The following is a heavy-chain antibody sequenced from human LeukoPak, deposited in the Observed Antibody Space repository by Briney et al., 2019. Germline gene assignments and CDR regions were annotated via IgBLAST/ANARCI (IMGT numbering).Heavy chain of an antibody. J-gene: IGHJ3*02. CDR3: ARHRLPRVYYDSSGYYHNGFDI. Sequence: ASVKVSCKASGYTFNTYGITWVRQAPGQGLEWMGWISGYNGKTKYAQKLQGRVTMTTDTSTSTLYMELRSLRSDDTAVYYCARHRLPRVYYDSSGYYHNGFDIWGQGTMVTVSS. CDR2: ISGYNGKT. CDR1: GYTFNTYG. V-gene: IGHV1-18*01. D-gene: IGHD3-22*01.